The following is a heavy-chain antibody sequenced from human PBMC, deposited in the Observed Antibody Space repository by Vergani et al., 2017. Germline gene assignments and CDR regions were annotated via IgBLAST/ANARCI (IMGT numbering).Heavy chain of an antibody. CDR1: GYTLTELS. Sequence: QVQLVQSGAEVKKPGASVKVSCKVSGYTLTELSMHWVRQAPGKGLEWMGGFDPEDGETIYAQKFQGRVTMTEDTSTDTAYTELSSLRSEDTAAYYCATDGGSASYVAPFVYWGQGTLVTVSA. CDR2: FDPEDGET. V-gene: IGHV1-24*01. CDR3: ATDGGSASYVAPFVY. J-gene: IGHJ4*02. D-gene: IGHD3-10*01.